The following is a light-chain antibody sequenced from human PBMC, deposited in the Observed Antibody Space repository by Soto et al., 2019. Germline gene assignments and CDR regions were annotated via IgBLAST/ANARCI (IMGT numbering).Light chain of an antibody. Sequence: DIQMTQSPSALAASVGDRVTITCRASQSINSFLAWYQQKPGKAPNLLLSDASSLESGVPSRFSGSGSGTEFTLTITSLQPEDFATYYCQQYNSFSTFGQGTKVDIK. J-gene: IGKJ2*01. V-gene: IGKV1-5*01. CDR1: QSINSF. CDR2: DAS. CDR3: QQYNSFST.